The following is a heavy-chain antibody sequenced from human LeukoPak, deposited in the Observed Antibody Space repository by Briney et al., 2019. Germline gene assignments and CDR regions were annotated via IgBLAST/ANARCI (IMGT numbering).Heavy chain of an antibody. V-gene: IGHV3-7*01. D-gene: IGHD2-2*01. CDR2: IKLDGSEK. CDR1: GFAFSNYW. CDR3: ARNAPLDY. Sequence: PGGTLRLSCAASGFAFSNYWMSWIRQAPGKGLEWLAFIKLDGSEKYYVDSVKGRFTVSRDNASVSLYLQMNILRVEDTAVYYCARNAPLDYWGQGTLVTVSS. J-gene: IGHJ4*02.